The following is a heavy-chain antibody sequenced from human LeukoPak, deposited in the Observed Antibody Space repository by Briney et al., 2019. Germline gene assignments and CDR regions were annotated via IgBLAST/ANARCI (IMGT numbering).Heavy chain of an antibody. Sequence: GGSLRLSCAASGFTFSNAWMSWVRQAPGKGLEWVGRIKSKTDGGTTDYAAPVKGRFSISRDDSKNTVYLQINSLKTEDTAVYYCTTAPPQQLWIYMDVWGKGTTVTISS. D-gene: IGHD5-18*01. CDR2: IKSKTDGGTT. CDR1: GFTFSNAW. J-gene: IGHJ6*03. CDR3: TTAPPQQLWIYMDV. V-gene: IGHV3-15*05.